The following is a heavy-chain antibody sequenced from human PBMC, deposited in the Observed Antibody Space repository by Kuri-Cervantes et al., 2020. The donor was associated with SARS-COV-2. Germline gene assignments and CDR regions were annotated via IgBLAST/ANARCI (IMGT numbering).Heavy chain of an antibody. CDR3: ARELALTGYVDY. Sequence: GSLRLSCAVYGGSFSGYYWSWIRQPPGKGLEWIGEINHSGSTNYNPSLKSRVTISVDTSKNQFSLKLSSVTAADTAVYYCARELALTGYVDYWGQGTLVTVSS. J-gene: IGHJ4*02. D-gene: IGHD3-9*01. V-gene: IGHV4-34*01. CDR2: INHSGST. CDR1: GGSFSGYY.